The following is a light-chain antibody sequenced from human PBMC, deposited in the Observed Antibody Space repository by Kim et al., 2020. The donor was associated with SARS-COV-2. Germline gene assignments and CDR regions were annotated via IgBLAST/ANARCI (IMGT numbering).Light chain of an antibody. V-gene: IGKV3-11*01. CDR3: QQRTNWPLT. CDR2: DAS. J-gene: IGKJ4*01. Sequence: VSPEERATLSCRASQSLSSYLAWYQQKPGQAPRLLIYDASNRATGIPARFSGSGSGTDFTLTISSLEPEDFAVYYCQQRTNWPLTFGGGTKVDIK. CDR1: QSLSSY.